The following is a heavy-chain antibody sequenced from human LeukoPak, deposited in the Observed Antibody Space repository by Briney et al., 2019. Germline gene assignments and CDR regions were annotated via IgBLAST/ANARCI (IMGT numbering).Heavy chain of an antibody. V-gene: IGHV1-24*01. D-gene: IGHD3-22*01. CDR2: FDPEDGET. Sequence: GASVKVSCKVSGYTLTELSMHWVRQAPGKGLEWMGGFDPEDGETIYAQKFQGRVTMTEDTSTDTAYMELSSLRSEDTAVYYCATEFPVITTVVAEDAFDIWGQGTMVTVSS. CDR3: ATEFPVITTVVAEDAFDI. CDR1: GYTLTELS. J-gene: IGHJ3*02.